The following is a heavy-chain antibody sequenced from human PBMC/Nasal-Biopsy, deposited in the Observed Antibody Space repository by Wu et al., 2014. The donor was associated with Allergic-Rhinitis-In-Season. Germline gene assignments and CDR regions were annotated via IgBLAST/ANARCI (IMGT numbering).Heavy chain of an antibody. J-gene: IGHJ1*01. D-gene: IGHD6-13*01. CDR1: GFTFDDFG. V-gene: IGHV3-9*01. CDR2: INGNGDDT. CDR3: AKGGYGRSWANFQH. Sequence: LRLSCAGSGFTFDDFGMHWVRQGPGEGLEWVSGINGNGDDTGYADSVKGRFTISRDNAKNSLYLQMNSLRPEDTALYYCAKGGYGRSWANFQHWGQGTLVTVSS.